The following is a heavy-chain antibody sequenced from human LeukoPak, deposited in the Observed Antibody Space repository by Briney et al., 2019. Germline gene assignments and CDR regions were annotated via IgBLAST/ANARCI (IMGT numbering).Heavy chain of an antibody. CDR1: GYSISSGYY. CDR3: ARRYDFWSGYPPPLDY. V-gene: IGHV4-38-2*02. D-gene: IGHD3-3*01. J-gene: IGHJ4*02. Sequence: SETLSLTCTVSGYSISSGYYWGWIRQPPGKGLEWIGSIYHSGSTYYNPSLKSRVTISVDTSKNQFSLKLSSVTAADTAVYYCARRYDFWSGYPPPLDYWGQGTLVTVSS. CDR2: IYHSGST.